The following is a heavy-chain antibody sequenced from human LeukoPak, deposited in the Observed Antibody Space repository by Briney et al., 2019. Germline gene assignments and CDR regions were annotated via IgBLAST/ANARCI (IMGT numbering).Heavy chain of an antibody. CDR3: ARLRDGYNYAYYYMDV. J-gene: IGHJ6*03. Sequence: PSETLSLTCTVSGGSISSYYWSWIRQPPGKGLEWIGYIYYSGSTNYNPSLKSRVTISVDTSKNQFSLKLSSVTAADTAVYYCARLRDGYNYAYYYMDVWGKGTTVTVSS. CDR1: GGSISSYY. CDR2: IYYSGST. D-gene: IGHD5-24*01. V-gene: IGHV4-59*01.